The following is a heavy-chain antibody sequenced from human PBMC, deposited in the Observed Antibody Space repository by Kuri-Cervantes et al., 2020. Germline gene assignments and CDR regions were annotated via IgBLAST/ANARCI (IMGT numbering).Heavy chain of an antibody. D-gene: IGHD1-26*01. CDR3: ARDRDMWELPPDDAFDI. J-gene: IGHJ3*02. Sequence: GGSLRLSCAASGFTVSTSYMSWVRQAPGKGLEWVSVIYSSGNTYYVDSVKGRFTISRDNSTNTLYLQMNSLRAEDTAVYYCARDRDMWELPPDDAFDIWGQGTMVTVSS. CDR2: IYSSGNT. CDR1: GFTVSTSY. V-gene: IGHV3-66*01.